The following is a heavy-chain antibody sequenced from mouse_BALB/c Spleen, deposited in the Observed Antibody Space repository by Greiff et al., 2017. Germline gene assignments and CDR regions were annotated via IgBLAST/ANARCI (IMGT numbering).Heavy chain of an antibody. V-gene: IGHV1-39*01. J-gene: IGHJ3*01. CDR2: INPYYGST. Sequence: VQLQQTGPELVKPGASVKISCKASGYSFTDYIMLWVKQSHGKSLEWIGNINPYYGSTSYNLKFKGKATLTVDKSSSTAYMQLNSLTSEDSAVYYCARVGIYDGPWFAYWGQGTLVTVSA. CDR1: GYSFTDYI. D-gene: IGHD2-3*01. CDR3: ARVGIYDGPWFAY.